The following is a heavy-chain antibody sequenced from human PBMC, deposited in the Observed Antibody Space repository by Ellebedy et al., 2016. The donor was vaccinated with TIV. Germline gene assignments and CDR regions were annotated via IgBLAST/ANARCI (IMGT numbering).Heavy chain of an antibody. CDR3: AKDGWSYDFWRGYFRQLGYYGMDV. Sequence: PGGSLRLSCAASGFTFSSYGMHWVRQAPGKGLEWVAVIWYDGSNKYYADSVKGRFTISRDNSQNTLSLQMNSLRAEDTAVYYWAKDGWSYDFWRGYFRQLGYYGMDVWGQGTTVTVSS. V-gene: IGHV3-33*06. CDR2: IWYDGSNK. CDR1: GFTFSSYG. J-gene: IGHJ6*02. D-gene: IGHD3-3*01.